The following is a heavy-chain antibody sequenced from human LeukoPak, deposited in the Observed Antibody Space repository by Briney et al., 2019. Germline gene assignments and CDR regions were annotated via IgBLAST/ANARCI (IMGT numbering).Heavy chain of an antibody. Sequence: KPSETLSLTCTVSGGSISSYYWSWIRQPPGEGLEWIGYIYYSGSTNYNPSLKSRVTISVDTSKNQFSLKLSSVTAADTAVYYCARAHDIVVVVAATHDAFDIWGQGTMVTVSS. D-gene: IGHD2-15*01. CDR1: GGSISSYY. V-gene: IGHV4-59*01. J-gene: IGHJ3*02. CDR3: ARAHDIVVVVAATHDAFDI. CDR2: IYYSGST.